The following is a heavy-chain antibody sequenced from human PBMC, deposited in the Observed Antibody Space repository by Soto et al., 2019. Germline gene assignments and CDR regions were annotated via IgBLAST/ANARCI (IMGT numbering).Heavy chain of an antibody. V-gene: IGHV4-59*01. J-gene: IGHJ6*02. Sequence: PSETLSLTCTVSGGSISSYYWSWIRQPPGKGLEWIGYIYYSGSTNYNPSLKSRVTISVDTSKNQFSLKLSSVTAADTAVYYCARAADYSFLHYGMDVWGQGTTVTVPS. CDR3: ARAADYSFLHYGMDV. D-gene: IGHD4-4*01. CDR1: GGSISSYY. CDR2: IYYSGST.